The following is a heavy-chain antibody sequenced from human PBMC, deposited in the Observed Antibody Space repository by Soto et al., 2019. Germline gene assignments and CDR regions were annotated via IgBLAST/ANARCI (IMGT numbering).Heavy chain of an antibody. Sequence: GGSLRLSCAASGFTFSSYAMSWVRQAPGKGLEWVSAISGSGGSTYYADSVEGRFTISRDNSKNTLYLQMNSLRAEDTAVYYCARDRIRYCDSSGYKPLDYWGQGTLVTVSS. CDR3: ARDRIRYCDSSGYKPLDY. D-gene: IGHD3-22*01. CDR1: GFTFSSYA. CDR2: ISGSGGST. J-gene: IGHJ4*02. V-gene: IGHV3-23*01.